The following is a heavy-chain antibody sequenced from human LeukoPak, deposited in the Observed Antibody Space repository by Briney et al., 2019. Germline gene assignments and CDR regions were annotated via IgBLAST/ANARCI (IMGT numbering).Heavy chain of an antibody. D-gene: IGHD3-22*01. Sequence: ASVKVSCKASGYAFTSYGISWVRQAPGQGLEWMGWISAYNGNTNYAQKLQGRVTMTTDTSTSTAYMELRSLRSDDTAVYYCARDRQWLFKTNFDYWGQGTLVTVSS. V-gene: IGHV1-18*01. CDR2: ISAYNGNT. CDR1: GYAFTSYG. CDR3: ARDRQWLFKTNFDY. J-gene: IGHJ4*02.